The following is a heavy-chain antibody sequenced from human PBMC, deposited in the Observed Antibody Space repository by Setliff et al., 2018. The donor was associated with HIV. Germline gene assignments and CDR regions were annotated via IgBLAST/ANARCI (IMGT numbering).Heavy chain of an antibody. CDR2: IYYSGST. Sequence: SETLSLTCTVSGGSISSHHWSWIRQPPGKGLEWIGSIYYSGSTNYNPSLKSRVTISVDTSKNQFSLKLSSVTAADTAVYYCAREVYNWNDGVDYWGQGTLVTVSS. D-gene: IGHD1-20*01. CDR1: GGSISSHH. V-gene: IGHV4-59*11. CDR3: AREVYNWNDGVDY. J-gene: IGHJ4*02.